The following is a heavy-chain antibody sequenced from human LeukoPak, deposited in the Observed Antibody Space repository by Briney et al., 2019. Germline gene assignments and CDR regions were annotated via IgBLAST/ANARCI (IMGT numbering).Heavy chain of an antibody. Sequence: SETLSLTCTVSGGSISDYYWTWIRQPPGKVLEWIGHIYYSGNTIYNPSLKSRVTISVDTSKNQFSLKLTSVTTADTAVYYCAGEDYFDSSGYASWRFDIWGQGTMVTVSS. V-gene: IGHV4-59*01. J-gene: IGHJ3*02. CDR3: AGEDYFDSSGYASWRFDI. D-gene: IGHD3-22*01. CDR1: GGSISDYY. CDR2: IYYSGNT.